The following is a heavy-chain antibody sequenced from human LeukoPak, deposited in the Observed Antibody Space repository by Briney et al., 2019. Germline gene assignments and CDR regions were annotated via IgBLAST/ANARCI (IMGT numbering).Heavy chain of an antibody. Sequence: GGSLRLSCAASGFTFSTYAMTWVRQAPGKGLEWVSSISASADRTYYADSVKGRFTISRDNSKNTLDLQMNSLRAEDTAVFYCAKGAYKGDFFDYWGQGSLVTVSS. CDR3: AKGAYKGDFFDY. CDR1: GFTFSTYA. CDR2: ISASADRT. J-gene: IGHJ4*02. D-gene: IGHD1-14*01. V-gene: IGHV3-23*01.